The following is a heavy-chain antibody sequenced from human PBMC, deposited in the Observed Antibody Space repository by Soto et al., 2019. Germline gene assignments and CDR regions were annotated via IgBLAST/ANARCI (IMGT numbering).Heavy chain of an antibody. Sequence: EVQLVESGGGLVQPGVSLILSCAASGFTVSNLYMTWVRQAPGKGLQWVGVISSCGSTYYADSVKGRFTISRDNSKKTLDLEMNSLSVEDPAVYYCASDILGGAYDFLHGGQGNLVTVSS. CDR1: GFTVSNLY. D-gene: IGHD3-3*01. CDR2: ISSCGST. CDR3: ASDILGGAYDFLH. V-gene: IGHV3-66*01. J-gene: IGHJ4*02.